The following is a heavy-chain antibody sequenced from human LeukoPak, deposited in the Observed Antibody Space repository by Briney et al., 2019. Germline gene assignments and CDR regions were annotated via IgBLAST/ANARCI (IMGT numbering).Heavy chain of an antibody. Sequence: GGSLRLSCATSGFAFSSSSMSWVRQAPGKGLEWVSTISGAGGSSWYAESVKGRFSISRDNSMNSVSLQMSSLRVEDTAIYYCTKDDSSSWYDYFFDDWGQGTLVTVSS. CDR2: ISGAGGSS. J-gene: IGHJ4*02. D-gene: IGHD6-13*01. V-gene: IGHV3-23*01. CDR1: GFAFSSSS. CDR3: TKDDSSSWYDYFFDD.